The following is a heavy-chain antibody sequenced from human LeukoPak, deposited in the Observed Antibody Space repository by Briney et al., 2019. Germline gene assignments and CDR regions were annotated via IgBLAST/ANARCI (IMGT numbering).Heavy chain of an antibody. CDR3: AREVAEDYGDYENYFDY. D-gene: IGHD4-17*01. V-gene: IGHV1-69*04. Sequence: SVKVSSKASGGTFSSYTISWVRQAPGQGLEWMGRIIPILGIANYAQKFQGRVTITADKSTSTAYMELSSLRSEDTAVYYCAREVAEDYGDYENYFDYWGQGTLVTVSS. J-gene: IGHJ4*02. CDR2: IIPILGIA. CDR1: GGTFSSYT.